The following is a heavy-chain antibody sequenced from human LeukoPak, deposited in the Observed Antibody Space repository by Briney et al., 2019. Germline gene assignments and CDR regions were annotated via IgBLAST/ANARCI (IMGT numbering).Heavy chain of an antibody. V-gene: IGHV4-59*08. J-gene: IGHJ3*01. CDR2: IYYSGST. CDR1: GGSISSYY. D-gene: IGHD3-10*01. CDR3: ARSPRGSGSSTLLGVAFDL. Sequence: TSETLSLTCTVSGGSISSYYWSWIRQPPGKGLEWIGYIYYSGSTNYNPSLKSRVTISVDTSKNQFSLKLTSVSAEDTAVYYCARSPRGSGSSTLLGVAFDLWGHGTKVTVSS.